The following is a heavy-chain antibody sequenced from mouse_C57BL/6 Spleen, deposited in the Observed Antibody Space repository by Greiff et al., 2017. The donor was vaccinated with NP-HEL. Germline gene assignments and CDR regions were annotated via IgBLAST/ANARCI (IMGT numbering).Heavy chain of an antibody. CDR3: TRMTTVVAFDY. CDR2: IYPGNSDT. J-gene: IGHJ2*01. V-gene: IGHV1-5*01. CDR1: GYTFTSYW. D-gene: IGHD1-1*01. Sequence: EVQLQQSGTVLARPGASVKMPCKTSGYTFTSYWMHWVKQRPGQGLEWIGAIYPGNSDTSYNQKFKGKAKLTAVTSASTAYMELSSLTNEDSAVYYGTRMTTVVAFDYWGQGTTLTVSS.